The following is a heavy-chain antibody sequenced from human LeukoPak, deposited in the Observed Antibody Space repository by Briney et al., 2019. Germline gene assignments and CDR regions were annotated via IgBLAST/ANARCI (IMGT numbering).Heavy chain of an antibody. D-gene: IGHD5-12*01. V-gene: IGHV3-21*01. CDR2: ISSSSSYL. CDR3: ARDQVRVATTDSMNYYYGMDV. J-gene: IGHJ6*02. CDR1: GFTFSSYS. Sequence: NPGGSLRLSCAASGFTFSSYSMKWVRQAPGKGLEWVSYISSSSSYLYYADSGKGRFTISRDNAKNSLYLQMNSLRAEDTAVYYCARDQVRVATTDSMNYYYGMDVWGQGTTVTVSS.